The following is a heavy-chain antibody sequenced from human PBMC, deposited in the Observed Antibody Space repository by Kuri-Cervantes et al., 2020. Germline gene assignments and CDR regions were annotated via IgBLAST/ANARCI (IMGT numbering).Heavy chain of an antibody. D-gene: IGHD2-2*02. V-gene: IGHV3-30*18. CDR3: AKDHSYMTLSRSPQY. CDR2: ISYDGSNK. CDR1: GFTFSNAW. Sequence: GEYLKISCAASGFTFSNAWMSWVRQAPGKGLEWVAVISYDGSNKYYADSVKGRFTISRDNSKNTLYLQMNSLRAEDTAVYYCAKDHSYMTLSRSPQYWGQGTLVTVSS. J-gene: IGHJ4*02.